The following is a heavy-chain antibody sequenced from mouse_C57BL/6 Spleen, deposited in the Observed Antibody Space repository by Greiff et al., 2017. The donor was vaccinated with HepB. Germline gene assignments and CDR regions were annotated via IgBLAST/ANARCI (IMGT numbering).Heavy chain of an antibody. CDR1: GYSFTDYN. J-gene: IGHJ4*01. CDR2: INPNYGTT. Sequence: EVQLQHSGPELVKPGASVKISCKASGYSFTDYNMNWVKQSNGKSLEWIGVINPNYGTTSYNQKFKGKATLTVDQSSSTAYMQLNSLTSEDSAVYYCARAQIYDGYYFNYYAMDYWGQGTSVTVSS. D-gene: IGHD2-3*01. CDR3: ARAQIYDGYYFNYYAMDY. V-gene: IGHV1-39*01.